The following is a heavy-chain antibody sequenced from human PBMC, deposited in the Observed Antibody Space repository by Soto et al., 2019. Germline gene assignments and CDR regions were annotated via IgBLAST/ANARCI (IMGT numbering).Heavy chain of an antibody. D-gene: IGHD2-21*02. CDR2: ISGSGGST. CDR3: AKDNIVVVTAILDY. Sequence: EVQLLESGGCLVQPGGSLRLSCAASGFTFSSYAMSWVRQAPGTGLEWVSAISGSGGSTYYADSVKGRFTISRDNSKNTLYLQMNSLRAEDTAVYYCAKDNIVVVTAILDYWGQGTLVTVAS. CDR1: GFTFSSYA. J-gene: IGHJ4*02. V-gene: IGHV3-23*01.